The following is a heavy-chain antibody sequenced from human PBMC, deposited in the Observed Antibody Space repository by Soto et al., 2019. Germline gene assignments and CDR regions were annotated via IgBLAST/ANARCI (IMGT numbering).Heavy chain of an antibody. CDR1: GFTFSSYA. V-gene: IGHV3-23*01. Sequence: GGSLRLSCAASGFTFSSYAMSWVRQAPGKGLEWVSSFSGSGDNTDYADSVKGRFTISRDNSKNTLYMQMNSLRAEDTAVYYCAKDRYDILTGYPIHYGMDVWGQGTTVTVSS. CDR2: FSGSGDNT. D-gene: IGHD3-9*01. CDR3: AKDRYDILTGYPIHYGMDV. J-gene: IGHJ6*02.